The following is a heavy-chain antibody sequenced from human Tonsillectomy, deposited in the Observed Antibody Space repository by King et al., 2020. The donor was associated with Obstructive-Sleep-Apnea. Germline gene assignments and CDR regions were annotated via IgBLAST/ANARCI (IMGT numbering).Heavy chain of an antibody. CDR3: ARDSRGDYAAYYGMDV. CDR1: GFTFSGYT. V-gene: IGHV3-21*01. CDR2: ISSSSSYI. J-gene: IGHJ6*02. D-gene: IGHD4-17*01. Sequence: VQLVESGGGLVKPGGSLRLSCAASGFTFSGYTMNWVRQAPGKGLEWVSSISSSSSYIYYADSVKGRFTISRDNAKNSLYLQMNSLRAEDTAVYYCARDSRGDYAAYYGMDVWGQGTTVTVSS.